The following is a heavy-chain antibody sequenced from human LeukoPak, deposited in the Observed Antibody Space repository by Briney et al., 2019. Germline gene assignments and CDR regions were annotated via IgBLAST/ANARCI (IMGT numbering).Heavy chain of an antibody. J-gene: IGHJ4*02. CDR3: ASGEIVYGSGSYQPYFDY. CDR2: IYYSGST. V-gene: IGHV4-59*01. CDR1: GGSTSSYY. Sequence: SETLSLTCTVSGGSTSSYYWSWIRQPPGKGLEWIGYIYYSGSTNYNPSLKSRVTISVDTSKNQFSLKLSSVTAADTAVYYCASGEIVYGSGSYQPYFDYWGQGTLVTVSS. D-gene: IGHD3-10*01.